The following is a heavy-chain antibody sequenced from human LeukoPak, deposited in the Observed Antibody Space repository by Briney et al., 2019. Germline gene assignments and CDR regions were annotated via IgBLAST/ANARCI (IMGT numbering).Heavy chain of an antibody. CDR3: ARDYKYAFDN. V-gene: IGHV3-48*01. CDR1: GFTFSDYS. J-gene: IGHJ4*02. Sequence: PGGSLRLSCAASGFTFSDYSMNWVRQAPGKGLEWISYIGIDSGNTNYADSVKGRFAISGDKAKNSLYLQMNSLRVEDTAVYYCARDYKYAFDNWGQGTPVTVSS. D-gene: IGHD5-24*01. CDR2: IGIDSGNT.